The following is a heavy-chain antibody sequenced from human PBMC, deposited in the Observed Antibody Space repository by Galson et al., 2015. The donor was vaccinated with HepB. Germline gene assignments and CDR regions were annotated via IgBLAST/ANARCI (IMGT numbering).Heavy chain of an antibody. Sequence: SLRLSCAASGFSFSRHAMYWARQAPGKGLEWVAVILNDGSDKYYADSVKGRLTISRDNPKNTLYLQMNSLRAQDTAVYFCARDLYRIELLYFGAPSPPYYYYGMNVWGQGTTVTVSS. CDR1: GFSFSRHA. D-gene: IGHD3-10*01. CDR3: ARDLYRIELLYFGAPSPPYYYYGMNV. CDR2: ILNDGSDK. J-gene: IGHJ6*02. V-gene: IGHV3-30*04.